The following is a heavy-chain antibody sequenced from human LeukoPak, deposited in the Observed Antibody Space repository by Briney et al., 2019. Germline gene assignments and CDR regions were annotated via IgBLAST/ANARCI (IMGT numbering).Heavy chain of an antibody. CDR1: GFTFSDYY. CDR2: ISSSGSTI. J-gene: IGHJ6*03. Sequence: GGSLRLSCAASGFTFSDYYMSWIRQAPGKGLEWVSNISSSGSTIYYADSVKGRFTISRDNAKNSLYLQMNSLRAEDTAVYYCALVGDPRKGGYYYYYYMDVWGKGTTVTVSS. D-gene: IGHD3-16*01. V-gene: IGHV3-11*04. CDR3: ALVGDPRKGGYYYYYYMDV.